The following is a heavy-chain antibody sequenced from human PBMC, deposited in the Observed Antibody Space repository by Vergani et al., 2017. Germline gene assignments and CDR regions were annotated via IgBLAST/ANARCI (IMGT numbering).Heavy chain of an antibody. V-gene: IGHV1-69*12. CDR2: IIPIFGTA. CDR3: ASPQVRGSGSYQHYYYYYGMDV. CDR1: GGTFSSYA. D-gene: IGHD3-10*01. Sequence: QVQLVQSGAEVKKPGSSVKVSCKASGGTFSSYAISWVRQAPGQGLEWMGGIIPIFGTANYAQKFQGRVTITADESTSTAYMELSSLRSEDTAVYYCASPQVRGSGSYQHYYYYYGMDVWGQGTTVTVSS. J-gene: IGHJ6*02.